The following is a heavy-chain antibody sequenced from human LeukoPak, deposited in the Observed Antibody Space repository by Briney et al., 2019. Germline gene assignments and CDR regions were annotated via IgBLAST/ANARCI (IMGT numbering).Heavy chain of an antibody. V-gene: IGHV4-39*07. CDR1: GLTFSNFK. D-gene: IGHD6-19*01. CDR3: ARDSSSGWYGEDY. Sequence: GSLRLSCAVSGLTFSNFKMNWVRQAPGKGLEWIGSIYYSGSTYYNPSLKSRVTISVDTSKNQFSLKLSSVTAVDTAVYYCARDSSSGWYGEDYWGQGTLVTVSS. CDR2: IYYSGST. J-gene: IGHJ4*02.